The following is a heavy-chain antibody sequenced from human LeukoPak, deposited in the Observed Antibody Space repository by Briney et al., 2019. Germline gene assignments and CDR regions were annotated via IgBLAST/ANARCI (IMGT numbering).Heavy chain of an antibody. V-gene: IGHV1-8*01. CDR3: ARDRGVLRYFDWLFEFDY. CDR2: MNPNSGNT. Sequence: ASVKVSCNTSGYTFSNYDINWVRQATGQGLEWMGWMNPNSGNTGYAQKFQGRLTVTRDMSTSTVYMELSSLGSEDTAVYYCARDRGVLRYFDWLFEFDYWGQGTLVTVSS. J-gene: IGHJ4*02. CDR1: GYTFSNYD. D-gene: IGHD3-9*01.